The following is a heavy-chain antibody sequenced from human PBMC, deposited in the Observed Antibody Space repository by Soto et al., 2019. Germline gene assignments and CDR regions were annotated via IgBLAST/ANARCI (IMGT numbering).Heavy chain of an antibody. CDR2: INGRSNYK. J-gene: IGHJ4*02. Sequence: EVELLESGGGMVKPGGSLRLSCAASGFSFSTYNMNWDRQAPGKGLEWVSSINGRSNYKYYTDSVKGRFTISRDNPKNSLYLQMDSLRVEDTAVYYCVREDGLVGSNSAFDQWGQGTLVIVSS. CDR1: GFSFSTYN. D-gene: IGHD7-27*01. CDR3: VREDGLVGSNSAFDQ. V-gene: IGHV3-21*02.